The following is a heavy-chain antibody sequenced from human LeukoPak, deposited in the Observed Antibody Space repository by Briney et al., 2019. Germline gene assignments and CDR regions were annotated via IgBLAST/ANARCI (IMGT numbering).Heavy chain of an antibody. Sequence: ASVRVSCKASGYTFTIYDINWVRQATGQGLEWMGWMNPNRGNTGYAQKFQGRVTMTRNTSISTAYMELSSLRSEDTAVYYCARAGGYCGRISCPYYFDYWGQGSPVAVSS. V-gene: IGHV1-8*01. J-gene: IGHJ4*02. CDR1: GYTFTIYD. CDR2: MNPNRGNT. D-gene: IGHD2-15*01. CDR3: ARAGGYCGRISCPYYFDY.